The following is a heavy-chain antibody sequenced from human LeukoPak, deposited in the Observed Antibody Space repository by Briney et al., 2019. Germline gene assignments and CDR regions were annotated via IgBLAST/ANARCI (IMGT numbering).Heavy chain of an antibody. J-gene: IGHJ4*02. CDR1: GFPFSTYA. CDR3: AKGVSLGIFDY. V-gene: IGHV3-23*01. D-gene: IGHD5/OR15-5a*01. Sequence: GGSLSLSCAASGFPFSTYAMSWSRKPPGKGLEWVSAISGSGGSTYYADSVKGRFTISRDNSKNTLYLQMNSLRAEDTAVYYCAKGVSLGIFDYWGQGTLVTVSS. CDR2: ISGSGGST.